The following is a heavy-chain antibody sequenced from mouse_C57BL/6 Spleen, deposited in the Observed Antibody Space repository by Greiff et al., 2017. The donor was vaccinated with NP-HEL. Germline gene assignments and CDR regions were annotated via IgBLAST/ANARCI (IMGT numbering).Heavy chain of an antibody. CDR2: ISSGGDYI. V-gene: IGHV5-9-1*02. J-gene: IGHJ3*01. CDR3: TRVGTGTGWFAY. CDR1: GFTFSSYA. Sequence: EVQVVESGEGLVKPGGSLKLSCAASGFTFSSYAMSWVRQTPEKRLEWVAYISSGGDYIYYADTVKGRFTISRDNARNTLYLQMSSLKSEDTAMYYCTRVGTGTGWFAYWGQGTLVTVSA. D-gene: IGHD4-1*01.